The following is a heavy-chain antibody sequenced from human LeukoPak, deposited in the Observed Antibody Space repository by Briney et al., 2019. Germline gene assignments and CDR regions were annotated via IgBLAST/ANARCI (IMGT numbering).Heavy chain of an antibody. CDR2: MNPNSGNT. CDR3: ARGPRYYDFWSGYHGGTDV. V-gene: IGHV1-8*01. D-gene: IGHD3-3*01. Sequence: ASVKVSCKASGYTLTSYDINWVRQATGQGLEWMGWMNPNSGNTGYAQKFQGRVTMTRNTSISTAYMELSSLRSEDTAVYYCARGPRYYDFWSGYHGGTDVWGQGTTVTVSS. CDR1: GYTLTSYD. J-gene: IGHJ6*02.